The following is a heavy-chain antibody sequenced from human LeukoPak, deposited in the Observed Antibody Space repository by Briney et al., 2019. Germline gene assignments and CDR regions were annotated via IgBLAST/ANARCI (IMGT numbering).Heavy chain of an antibody. CDR2: INPETSKT. CDR3: ARGPPEISSSDY. D-gene: IGHD6-13*01. J-gene: IGHJ4*02. V-gene: IGHV1-8*01. Sequence: ASVKLSCTASGYTFSSYDINWVRQASGQGLEWMGWINPETSKTGYAQPLQGRVIMSVTTSISTVYMDLSSLTSKDTAVYYCARGPPEISSSDYCGQGALVTVSS. CDR1: GYTFSSYD.